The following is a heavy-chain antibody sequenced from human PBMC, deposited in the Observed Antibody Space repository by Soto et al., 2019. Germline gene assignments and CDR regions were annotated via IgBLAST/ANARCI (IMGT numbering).Heavy chain of an antibody. CDR3: AKGSVKLLLRGYFDY. D-gene: IGHD2-15*01. J-gene: IGHJ4*02. CDR2: ISGSGGST. CDR1: GFTFSSYA. Sequence: GGSLRLSCAASGFTFSSYAMSWVRQAPGKGLEWVSAISGSGGSTYYADSVKGRFTISRDNSKNTLYLQMNSLRAEDTAVYYCAKGSVKLLLRGYFDYWGQGTLVTVSS. V-gene: IGHV3-23*01.